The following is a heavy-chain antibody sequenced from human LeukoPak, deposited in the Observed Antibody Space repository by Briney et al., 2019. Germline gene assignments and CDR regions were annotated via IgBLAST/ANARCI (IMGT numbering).Heavy chain of an antibody. V-gene: IGHV1-69*05. Sequence: SVKVSCKASGGTFSSYAISWVRQAPGQGLEWMGGIIPIFGTANYAQKFQGRVTITTDESTSTAYMELSSLRSEDTAVYYCVSSGWYENAFDIWGQGTMVTVSS. D-gene: IGHD6-19*01. CDR3: VSSGWYENAFDI. J-gene: IGHJ3*02. CDR2: IIPIFGTA. CDR1: GGTFSSYA.